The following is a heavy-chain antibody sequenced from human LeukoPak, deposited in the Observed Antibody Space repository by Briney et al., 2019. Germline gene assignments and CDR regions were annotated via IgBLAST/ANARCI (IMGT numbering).Heavy chain of an antibody. J-gene: IGHJ1*01. CDR1: GYTFTSYD. CDR3: ARPWYDSSGYYPVEYFQH. CDR2: MNPSGGST. V-gene: IGHV1-46*01. D-gene: IGHD3-22*01. Sequence: ASVKVSCKASGYTFTSYDINWVRQATGQGLEWMGWMNPSGGSTSYAQKFQGRVTMTRDTSTSTVYMELSSLRSEDTAVYYCARPWYDSSGYYPVEYFQHWGQGTLVTVSS.